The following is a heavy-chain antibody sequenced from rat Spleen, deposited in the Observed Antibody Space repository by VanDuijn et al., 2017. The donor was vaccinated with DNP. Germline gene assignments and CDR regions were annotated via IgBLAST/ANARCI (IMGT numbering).Heavy chain of an antibody. V-gene: IGHV10-4*01. Sequence: EVQLVESGGGLVQPRGSLKLSCAASGFDFNTYAMTWIRQAPGKGPDWVASITIKTNNYVALYADSVKERFTISRDDSQSMVYLQMNNLKTEDTALYYCTRVTPFDYWGQGVMVTVSS. CDR3: TRVTPFDY. D-gene: IGHD1-4*01. CDR1: GFDFNTYA. CDR2: ITIKTNNYVA. J-gene: IGHJ2*01.